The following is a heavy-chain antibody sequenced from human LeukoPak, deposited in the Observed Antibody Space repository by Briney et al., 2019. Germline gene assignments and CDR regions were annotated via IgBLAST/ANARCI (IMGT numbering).Heavy chain of an antibody. CDR1: GYSFSNNG. V-gene: IGHV1-18*01. CDR3: ARDPIAMAYYGMDV. D-gene: IGHD6-19*01. J-gene: IGHJ6*02. CDR2: ISGYTGNT. Sequence: ASVKVSCKASGYSFSNNGVSWVRQAPGQGLEWMGWISGYTGNTNYAQKFQGRVTMTTDISTSTAYMELRSLRSDDTGVYYCARDPIAMAYYGMDVWGQGTTVTVSS.